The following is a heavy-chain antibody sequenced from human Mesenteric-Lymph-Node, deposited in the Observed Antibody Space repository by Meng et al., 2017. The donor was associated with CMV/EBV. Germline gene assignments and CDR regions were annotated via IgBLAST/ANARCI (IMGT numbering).Heavy chain of an antibody. CDR3: SGYDFWSGYLRGTDY. V-gene: IGHV3-49*04. D-gene: IGHD3-3*01. Sequence: GGSLRLSCAASGFTFRGFEMNWVRQAPGKGLEWVGFIRSKVYSETTDYAASVEGRFTISRDDSRSIAYLQMNSLKTEDTAVYYCSGYDFWSGYLRGTDYWGQGTLVTVSS. CDR2: IRSKVYSETT. J-gene: IGHJ4*02. CDR1: GFTFRGFE.